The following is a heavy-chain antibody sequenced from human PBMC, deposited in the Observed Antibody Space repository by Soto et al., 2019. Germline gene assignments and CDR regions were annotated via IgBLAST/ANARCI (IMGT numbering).Heavy chain of an antibody. J-gene: IGHJ4*02. CDR1: GYTFTSYH. Sequence: QVQLVQSGAEVKKPGASVKVSCKTSGYTFTSYHISWVRQAPGQGLEWMGWISAYNTNTNYAQKFQGRVTMTTDTSTSTAYKELRSLRSDDKAVYYCARDTPPTDYWGQGTLVTVSS. CDR2: ISAYNTNT. CDR3: ARDTPPTDY. V-gene: IGHV1-18*01.